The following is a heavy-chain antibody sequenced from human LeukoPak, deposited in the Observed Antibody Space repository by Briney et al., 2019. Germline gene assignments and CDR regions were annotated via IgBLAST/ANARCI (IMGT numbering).Heavy chain of an antibody. D-gene: IGHD2-15*01. V-gene: IGHV3-30*18. CDR1: GFTFSSYG. CDR3: AKRSGDIVVVVAADDAFDI. CDR2: ISYDGSNK. Sequence: GGSLRLSCAASGFTFSSYGMHWVRQAPGKGLEWVAVISYDGSNKYYADSVKGRFTISRDNSKNTLYLQMNSLRAEDTAVYYCAKRSGDIVVVVAADDAFDIWGQGTMVTVSS. J-gene: IGHJ3*02.